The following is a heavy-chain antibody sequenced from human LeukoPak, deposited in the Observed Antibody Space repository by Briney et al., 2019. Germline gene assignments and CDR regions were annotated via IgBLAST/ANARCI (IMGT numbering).Heavy chain of an antibody. V-gene: IGHV1-18*01. J-gene: IGHJ6*03. D-gene: IGHD6-13*01. CDR3: ARDRYSSSWYPNYYYYYMDV. Sequence: ASVKVSCKASGYTFTSYGISWVRQAPGQGLEWMGWISAYNGNTNYAQKLQGRVTMTTDTSTSTAYMELRGLRSDDTAVYYCARDRYSSSWYPNYYYYYMDVWGKGTTVTVSS. CDR2: ISAYNGNT. CDR1: GYTFTSYG.